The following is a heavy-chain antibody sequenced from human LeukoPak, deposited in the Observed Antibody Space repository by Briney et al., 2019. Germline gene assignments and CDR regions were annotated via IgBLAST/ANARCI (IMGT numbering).Heavy chain of an antibody. D-gene: IGHD2-21*02. V-gene: IGHV4-38-2*01. CDR1: GFSISLGYY. CDR3: ARMALDGGDSIGFDS. CDR2: IRPSGTT. Sequence: PSETLSLTCDVSGFSISLGYYWVWIRQPAGQGLEWIGSIRPSGTTFYNSSLNSRITMTIDAPKNQFSLRLSLVTAVDTAVYYCARMALDGGDSIGFDSWGQGTLVTVSS. J-gene: IGHJ5*01.